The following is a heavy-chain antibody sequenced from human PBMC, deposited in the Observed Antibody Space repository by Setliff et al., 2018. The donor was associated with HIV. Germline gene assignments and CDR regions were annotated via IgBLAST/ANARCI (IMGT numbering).Heavy chain of an antibody. Sequence: GESLKISCKGSGYSFTSYWIGWVRQMPGKGLEWMGIIYPGDSHVRYSPSFQGQVTISADTSISTAYLQWSSLRPEDTAVYYCAKDLDSRNWPRGAFDFWGLGTMVTVSS. J-gene: IGHJ3*01. CDR1: GYSFTSYW. V-gene: IGHV5-51*01. CDR2: IYPGDSHV. CDR3: AKDLDSRNWPRGAFDF. D-gene: IGHD3-22*01.